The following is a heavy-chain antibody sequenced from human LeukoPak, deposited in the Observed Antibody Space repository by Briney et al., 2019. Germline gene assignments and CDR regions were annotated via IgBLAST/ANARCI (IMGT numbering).Heavy chain of an antibody. CDR2: IIPTLGIA. CDR3: ASETTVTTDHDAFDI. V-gene: IGHV1-69*02. Sequence: SVKVSCKASGGTFSSYTISWVRQAPGQGLEWMGRIIPTLGIANYAQKFQGRVTITADKSTSTAYMELSSLRSEDTAVYYCASETTVTTDHDAFDIWGQGTMVTVSS. D-gene: IGHD4-17*01. J-gene: IGHJ3*02. CDR1: GGTFSSYT.